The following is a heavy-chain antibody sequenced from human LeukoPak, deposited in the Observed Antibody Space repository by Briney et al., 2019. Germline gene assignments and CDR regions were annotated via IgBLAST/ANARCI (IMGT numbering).Heavy chain of an antibody. CDR3: AKDDYGDYGLYDY. V-gene: IGHV3-30*02. D-gene: IGHD4-17*01. Sequence: GGSLRLSCAASGFTFSSYGMHWVRQAPGKGLEWVAFIRYDGSNKYYVDSVKGRFTISRDNSKNTLYLQMNSLRAEDTAVYYCAKDDYGDYGLYDYWGQGTLVTVSS. CDR2: IRYDGSNK. J-gene: IGHJ4*02. CDR1: GFTFSSYG.